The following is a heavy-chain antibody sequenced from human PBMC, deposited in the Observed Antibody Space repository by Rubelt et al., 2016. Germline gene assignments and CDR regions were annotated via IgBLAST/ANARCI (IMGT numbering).Heavy chain of an antibody. CDR3: ARSGEQLVQFQCYWYFDL. J-gene: IGHJ2*01. CDR1: GFTFSSYS. V-gene: IGHV3-30*04. CDR2: ISYVGSNT. D-gene: IGHD6-13*01. Sequence: GFTFSSYSMLWVRQAPGKGLEWVAVISYVGSNTYYADSVNCRFTISRDNSKNTLYLQMNSLRDEDTAVYYCARSGEQLVQFQCYWYFDLGGRGTLATVSS.